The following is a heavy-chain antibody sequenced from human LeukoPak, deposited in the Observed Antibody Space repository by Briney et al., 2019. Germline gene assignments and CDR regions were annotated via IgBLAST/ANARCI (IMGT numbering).Heavy chain of an antibody. D-gene: IGHD5-18*01. CDR1: GGSISSYY. J-gene: IGHJ4*02. CDR3: ARVNPRYSYGFDY. Sequence: SETLSLTCTVSGGSISSYYWSWIRQPPGKGLEWIGYIYYSGSTNYNPSLKSRVTISVDTSKNQFSLKLSSVTAADTAVYYCARVNPRYSYGFDYWGQGTLVTVSS. V-gene: IGHV4-59*12. CDR2: IYYSGST.